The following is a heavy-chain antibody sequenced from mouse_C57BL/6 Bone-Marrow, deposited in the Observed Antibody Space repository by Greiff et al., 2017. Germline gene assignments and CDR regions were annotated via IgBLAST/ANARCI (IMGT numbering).Heavy chain of an antibody. CDR3: ALYGSSYRAWFAY. CDR1: GYTFTDYY. CDR2: INPYNGGT. V-gene: IGHV1-19*01. Sequence: EVQLQQSGPVLVKPGASVKMSCKASGYTFTDYYMNWVKQSHGKSLEWIGVINPYNGGTSYNQKFKGKATLTVDKSSSTAYMELNSLTSEDSAVYYCALYGSSYRAWFAYWGQGTLVTVSA. D-gene: IGHD1-1*01. J-gene: IGHJ3*01.